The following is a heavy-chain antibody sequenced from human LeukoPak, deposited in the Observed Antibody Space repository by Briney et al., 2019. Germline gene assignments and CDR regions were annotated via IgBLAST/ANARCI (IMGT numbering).Heavy chain of an antibody. CDR2: IYTSGST. CDR1: GGSISSYY. D-gene: IGHD2-2*01. Sequence: SENLSLNCTVSGGSISSYYWSWIRQPPGKGLEWIGYIYTSGSTNYSPSLKSRVTISVDTSKNQFSLKLSSVTAADTAVYYCARSSSTSPPAYWGQGTLVTVSS. V-gene: IGHV4-4*09. CDR3: ARSSSTSPPAY. J-gene: IGHJ4*02.